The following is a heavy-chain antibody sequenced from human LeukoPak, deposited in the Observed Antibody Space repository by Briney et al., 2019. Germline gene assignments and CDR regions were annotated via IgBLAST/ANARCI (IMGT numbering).Heavy chain of an antibody. D-gene: IGHD2-2*01. CDR2: VYTSGST. J-gene: IGHJ3*02. Sequence: SETLSLTCTVSGSISGYYWSWIRQPPGKGLERIGYVYTSGSTNYNPSLESRVTISVDTSKNQFSLDLSSVTAADTAVYYCARQKCTIVSCLTKNAFDIWGQGTMVTVSS. CDR3: ARQKCTIVSCLTKNAFDI. V-gene: IGHV4-4*09. CDR1: GSISGYY.